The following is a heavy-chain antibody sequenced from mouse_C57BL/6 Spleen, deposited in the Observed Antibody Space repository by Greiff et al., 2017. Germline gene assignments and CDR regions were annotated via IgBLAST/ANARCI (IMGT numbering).Heavy chain of an antibody. D-gene: IGHD1-1*01. J-gene: IGHJ3*01. CDR3: ARGDYYGSSYAWFAY. Sequence: EVQRVESGPGLVKPSQSLSLTCSVTGYSITSGYYWNWIRQFPGNKLEWMGYISYDGSNNYNPSLKNRISITRDTSKNQFFLKLNSVTTEDTATYYCARGDYYGSSYAWFAYWGQGTLVTVSA. CDR2: ISYDGSN. V-gene: IGHV3-6*01. CDR1: GYSITSGYY.